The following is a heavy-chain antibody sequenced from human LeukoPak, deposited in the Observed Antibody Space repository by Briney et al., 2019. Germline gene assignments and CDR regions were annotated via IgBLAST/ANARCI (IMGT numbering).Heavy chain of an antibody. CDR2: IWYDGSNK. CDR1: GFTFSSYG. D-gene: IGHD2-2*01. J-gene: IGHJ6*02. Sequence: PGRSLRLSCAASGFTFSSYGMHWVRQAPGKGLEWVAVIWYDGSNKYYADSVKGRFTISRDNSKNTLYLQMNSLRAEDTAEYYCAREFGLVVPAAMPTYYYYGMDVWGQGTTVTVSS. V-gene: IGHV3-33*01. CDR3: AREFGLVVPAAMPTYYYYGMDV.